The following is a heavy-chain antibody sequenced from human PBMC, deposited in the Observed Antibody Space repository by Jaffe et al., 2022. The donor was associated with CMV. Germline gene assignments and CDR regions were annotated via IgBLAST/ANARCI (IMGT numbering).Heavy chain of an antibody. J-gene: IGHJ4*02. Sequence: QVQLVESGGGLVKPGGSLRLSCAASGFIFSDNYMSWIRQVPGKGLEWISFITSTGSTTYYSDSVKGRFTISRDNAEKSMFLQMNSLRAEDTAVYYCARGNFWSGYSFDFWGQGALVTVSS. CDR2: ITSTGSTT. V-gene: IGHV3-11*01. D-gene: IGHD3-3*01. CDR3: ARGNFWSGYSFDF. CDR1: GFIFSDNY.